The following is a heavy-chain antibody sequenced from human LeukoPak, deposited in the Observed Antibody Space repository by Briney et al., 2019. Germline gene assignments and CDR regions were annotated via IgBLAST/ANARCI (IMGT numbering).Heavy chain of an antibody. J-gene: IGHJ6*02. V-gene: IGHV4-59*01. Sequence: SETLSLTCAVSGGSISNYYWSWIRQPPGKGLEWIGYIYYSGSTSYNPSLKSRVTISVDTSKNQFSLKLSSVTAADTAVYYCARVGGTNYYYYGMDVWGQGTTVTVSS. CDR2: IYYSGST. CDR3: ARVGGTNYYYYGMDV. CDR1: GGSISNYY. D-gene: IGHD1-26*01.